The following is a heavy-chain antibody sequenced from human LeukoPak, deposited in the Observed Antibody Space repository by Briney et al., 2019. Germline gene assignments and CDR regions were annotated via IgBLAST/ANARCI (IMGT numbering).Heavy chain of an antibody. Sequence: GGSLRLSCAASGFTFSSSAMSWVRQVPGKGLEWVSGISASGGSTYYADSVRGRFTISRDNPKNSLYLQMGSLRADDTAMYYCARDPRDDHNSLDYWGQGTQVTVSS. V-gene: IGHV3-23*01. CDR2: ISASGGST. D-gene: IGHD5-24*01. CDR1: GFTFSSSA. J-gene: IGHJ4*02. CDR3: ARDPRDDHNSLDY.